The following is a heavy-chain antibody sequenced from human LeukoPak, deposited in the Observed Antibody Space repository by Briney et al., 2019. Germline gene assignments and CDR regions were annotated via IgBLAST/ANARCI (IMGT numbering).Heavy chain of an antibody. D-gene: IGHD2-2*01. J-gene: IGHJ3*02. V-gene: IGHV4-30-2*01. CDR1: GGSISSGGYY. CDR2: IYHSGST. Sequence: PSQTLSLTCTVSGGSISSGGYYWSWIRQPPGKGLEWIGYIYHSGSTYYNPSLKSRVTISVDRSKNQFSLKLSSVTAADTAVYYCAREEDQLLPRRGAFDIWSQGTMVTVSS. CDR3: AREEDQLLPRRGAFDI.